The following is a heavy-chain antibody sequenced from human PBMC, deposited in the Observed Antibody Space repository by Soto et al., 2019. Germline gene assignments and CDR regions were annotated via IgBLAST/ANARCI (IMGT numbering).Heavy chain of an antibody. Sequence: PSETLSLTCTVSGGSISNYYWTWIRQPPGKGLEWIGNIYYSGTTNYNPTLKSRVTISVDTSKSQLSLKLSSVSAADTAVYYCVRGFRGGAAAFDCWGQGPLVTVYS. CDR3: VRGFRGGAAAFDC. CDR2: IYYSGTT. J-gene: IGHJ4*02. D-gene: IGHD6-25*01. V-gene: IGHV4-59*01. CDR1: GGSISNYY.